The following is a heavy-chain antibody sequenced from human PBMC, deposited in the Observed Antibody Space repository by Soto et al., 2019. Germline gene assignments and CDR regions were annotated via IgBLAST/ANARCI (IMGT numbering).Heavy chain of an antibody. V-gene: IGHV3-23*01. D-gene: IGHD3-10*01. CDR3: AKDRGGYYGSGSPDAFDI. CDR1: GFTFSSYA. Sequence: EVQLLESGGGLVQPGGSLRLSCAASGFTFSSYAMSWVRQAPGKGLEWVSAISGSGGSTYYADSVKGRFTISRDNSKKTMYLQMNSLRAEDTAVYYCAKDRGGYYGSGSPDAFDIWGQGTMVTVSS. J-gene: IGHJ3*02. CDR2: ISGSGGST.